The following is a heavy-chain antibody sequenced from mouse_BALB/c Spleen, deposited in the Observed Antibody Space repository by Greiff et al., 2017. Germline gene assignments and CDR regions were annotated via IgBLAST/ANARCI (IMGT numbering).Heavy chain of an antibody. CDR1: GFAFSSYD. D-gene: IGHD2-4*01. V-gene: IGHV5-12-1*01. J-gene: IGHJ4*01. Sequence: EVQRVESGGGLVKPGGSLKLSCAASGFAFSSYDMSWVRQTPEKRLEWVPYISSGGGSTYYPDTVKGRFTISRDNAKNTLYLQMSSLKSEDTAMYYCASQRGDYDDGYYYAMDDWGQGTSVTVSS. CDR3: ASQRGDYDDGYYYAMDD. CDR2: ISSGGGST.